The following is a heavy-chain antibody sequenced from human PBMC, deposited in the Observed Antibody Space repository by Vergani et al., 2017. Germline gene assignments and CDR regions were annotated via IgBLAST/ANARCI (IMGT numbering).Heavy chain of an antibody. V-gene: IGHV3-43D*03. J-gene: IGHJ4*02. CDR2: ISWDGGST. Sequence: EVQLVESGGVVVQPGGSLRLSCAASGFTFDDYAMHWVRQAPGKGLEWVSLISWDGGSTYYADSVKGRFTISRNNSKNSLYLQMNSLRAEDTALYYGAKGGFGGLSYRDAFSDYWGQGTLVTVSS. CDR1: GFTFDDYA. D-gene: IGHD3-10*01. CDR3: AKGGFGGLSYRDAFSDY.